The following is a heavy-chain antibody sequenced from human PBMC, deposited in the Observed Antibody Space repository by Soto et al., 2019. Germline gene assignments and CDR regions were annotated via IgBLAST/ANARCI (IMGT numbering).Heavy chain of an antibody. CDR2: IIPILGTA. J-gene: IGHJ4*02. D-gene: IGHD3-22*01. Sequence: GASVKVSCKASGGTFSSYAISWVREAPGQGLEWRGGIIPILGTANYAQKFQGRVTITADESTSTAYMELSSLRSEDTAVYYCARAGMAARGYYYDSSGYYGFDYWGQVTLVTVS. CDR1: GGTFSSYA. V-gene: IGHV1-69*13. CDR3: ARAGMAARGYYYDSSGYYGFDY.